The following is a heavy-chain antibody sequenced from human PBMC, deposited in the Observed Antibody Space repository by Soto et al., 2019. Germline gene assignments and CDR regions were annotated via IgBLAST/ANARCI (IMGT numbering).Heavy chain of an antibody. CDR1: GFTLDGFA. CDR3: VRAWGSPWDVWMLY. CDR2: ISWKGESM. V-gene: IGHV3-9*01. D-gene: IGHD2-8*01. J-gene: IGHJ1*01. Sequence: SGGSLRLSCAASGFTLDGFAMHWVRQGSGKGLEWVSGISWKGESMYYADSEKGRFTISRDNAKNTLYVQMNMLRVEDTALYFCVRAWGSPWDVWMLYWGPGTLLTV.